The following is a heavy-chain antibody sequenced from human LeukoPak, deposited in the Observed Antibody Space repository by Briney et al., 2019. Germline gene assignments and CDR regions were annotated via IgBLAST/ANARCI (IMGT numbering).Heavy chain of an antibody. CDR3: ARAHGFYYYYYMDV. Sequence: PSETLSLTCAVYGGSFSGYYRSWIRQPPGKGLEWIGEINHSESTNYNPSLKSRVTISVDTSKNQFSLKLSSVTAADTAVYYCARAHGFYYYYYMDVWGKGTTVTVSS. V-gene: IGHV4-34*01. CDR2: INHSEST. J-gene: IGHJ6*03. CDR1: GGSFSGYY.